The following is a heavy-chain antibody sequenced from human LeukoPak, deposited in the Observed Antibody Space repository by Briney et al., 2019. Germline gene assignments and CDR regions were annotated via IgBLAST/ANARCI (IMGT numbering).Heavy chain of an antibody. CDR1: GFTFSSYW. CDR2: IKQDGSEK. J-gene: IGHJ4*02. V-gene: IGHV3-7*01. CDR3: ARELGYYSSRTSRGYFDY. D-gene: IGHD6-13*01. Sequence: GGSLRLSCASSGFTFSSYWMSWVRQAPGKGLEWVANIKQDGSEKYYVDSVKGRFTISRDNAKNSLYLQMNSLRAEDTAVYYCARELGYYSSRTSRGYFDYWGQGTLVTVSS.